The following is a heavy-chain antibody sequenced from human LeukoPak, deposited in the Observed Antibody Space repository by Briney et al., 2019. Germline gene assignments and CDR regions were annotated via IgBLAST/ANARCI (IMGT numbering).Heavy chain of an antibody. CDR3: AKGVVAATNAAYYGMDV. D-gene: IGHD2-15*01. V-gene: IGHV3-30*18. Sequence: GGSLRLSCAASGFTFSNYGMHWVRQAPGRGLEWVAVISYDESDKYYADSVKGRFTISRDNSKNTLYLQMNSLRPEDTAVYYCAKGVVAATNAAYYGMDVWGQGTTVTVSS. CDR1: GFTFSNYG. J-gene: IGHJ6*02. CDR2: ISYDESDK.